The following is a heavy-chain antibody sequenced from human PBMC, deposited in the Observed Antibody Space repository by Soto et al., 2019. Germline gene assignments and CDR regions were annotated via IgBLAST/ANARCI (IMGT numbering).Heavy chain of an antibody. CDR1: GGSISSYY. CDR2: IYYSGST. Sequence: QVQLQESGPGLVKPSETLSLTCTVSGGSISSYYWSWIRQPPGKGLEWIGYIYYSGSTNYNPSLKSRVTISVDTSKNQFSLKLSSVTAADTAVYYCARGALRFLEWSEFDYWGQGTLVTVSS. D-gene: IGHD3-3*01. J-gene: IGHJ4*02. CDR3: ARGALRFLEWSEFDY. V-gene: IGHV4-59*01.